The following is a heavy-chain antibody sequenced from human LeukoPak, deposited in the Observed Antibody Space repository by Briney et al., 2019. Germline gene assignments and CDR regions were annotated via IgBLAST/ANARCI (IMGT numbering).Heavy chain of an antibody. Sequence: PSETLSLTCTVSGGSLSSYYWSWIRQPAGKGLEWIGHIYTSGSTNYNPSLKNRVTMSVGTSKNQFSLKLSSVTAADTAVYYCAREYYDFWSGHGRFDYWGQGTLVTVSS. J-gene: IGHJ4*02. CDR2: IYTSGST. CDR1: GGSLSSYY. V-gene: IGHV4-4*07. D-gene: IGHD3-3*01. CDR3: AREYYDFWSGHGRFDY.